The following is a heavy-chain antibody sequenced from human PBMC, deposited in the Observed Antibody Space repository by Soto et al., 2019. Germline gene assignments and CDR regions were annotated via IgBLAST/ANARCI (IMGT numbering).Heavy chain of an antibody. J-gene: IGHJ6*02. Sequence: EEQLVESGGGLVQPGGSLRLSCAASGFTFSSYWMHWVRQAPGKGLEWVSRVYIDGGRTTYAHSVKGRFTISRDNAKNTLYLQMNSLRDEDTALYYCARGLQGYYGKEVWGQGTTVTVFS. CDR3: ARGLQGYYGKEV. V-gene: IGHV3-74*01. CDR2: VYIDGGRT. CDR1: GFTFSSYW. D-gene: IGHD4-4*01.